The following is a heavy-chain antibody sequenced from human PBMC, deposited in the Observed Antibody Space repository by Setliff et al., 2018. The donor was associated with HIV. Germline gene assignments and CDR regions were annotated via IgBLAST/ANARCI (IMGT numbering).Heavy chain of an antibody. J-gene: IGHJ4*02. Sequence: SETLSLTCSVSGGSTNSYHWSWIRQSPGKGLEWIGYIYKSGTTNYSSSLQSRVTISADPSKNQFSLKLTSVTAADTAVYYCGRLSETAMASFDSWGQGTLVTVSS. CDR2: IYKSGTT. D-gene: IGHD5-18*01. CDR1: GGSTNSYH. V-gene: IGHV4-4*08. CDR3: GRLSETAMASFDS.